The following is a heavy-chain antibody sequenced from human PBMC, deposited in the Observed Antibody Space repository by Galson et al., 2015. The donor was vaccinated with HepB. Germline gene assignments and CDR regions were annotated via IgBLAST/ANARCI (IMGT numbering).Heavy chain of an antibody. Sequence: SVKVSCKASGYTFTSYGITWVRQAPGQGLEWMGYITDYNGNTHYAQKFQDRVTMTTDSSTRTAYMELKSLRSDDTAVYYCAREGVDMSTIVFDYWGQGTLVTVSS. J-gene: IGHJ4*02. CDR1: GYTFTSYG. D-gene: IGHD5/OR15-5a*01. CDR3: AREGVDMSTIVFDY. CDR2: ITDYNGNT. V-gene: IGHV1-18*01.